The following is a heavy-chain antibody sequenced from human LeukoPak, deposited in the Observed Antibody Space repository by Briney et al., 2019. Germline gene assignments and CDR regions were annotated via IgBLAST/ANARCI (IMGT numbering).Heavy chain of an antibody. CDR1: GFTFSDYY. Sequence: GGSLRLSCAASGFTFSDYYMSWIRQAPGKGLEWVSYISSSGSTIYYADSVKGRFTISRDNAKNSLYLQMNSLRAEDTAVYYCAGGGTDCSSTSCPDYWGQGTLVTVSS. J-gene: IGHJ4*02. D-gene: IGHD2-2*01. V-gene: IGHV3-11*01. CDR3: AGGGTDCSSTSCPDY. CDR2: ISSSGSTI.